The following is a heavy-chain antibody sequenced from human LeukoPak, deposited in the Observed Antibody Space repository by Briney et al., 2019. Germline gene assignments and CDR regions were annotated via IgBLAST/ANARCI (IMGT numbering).Heavy chain of an antibody. CDR1: GGSISSGDYY. CDR3: ARDFDYYDSSGYHYYYYYGMDV. Sequence: SETLSLTCTVSGGSISSGDYYWSWIRQPPGKGLEWIGYIYYSGSTYYNPSLKSRVTISVDTSKNQFSLKLSSVTAADTAVYYCARDFDYYDSSGYHYYYYYGMDVCGQGTTVTVSS. V-gene: IGHV4-30-4*01. J-gene: IGHJ6*02. CDR2: IYYSGST. D-gene: IGHD3-22*01.